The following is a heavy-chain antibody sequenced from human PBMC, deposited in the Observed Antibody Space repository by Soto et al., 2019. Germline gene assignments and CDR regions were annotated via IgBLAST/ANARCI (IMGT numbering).Heavy chain of an antibody. V-gene: IGHV4-31*03. CDR2: IYYSGST. Sequence: QVQLQESGPGLVKPSQTLSLTCTVSGGSISSGGYYWSWIRQHPGKGLEWIGYIYYSGSTYYNPSRKSRVTISVNTSKNQSSLKLSSVTAADTAVYYCARWVGATSFDYWGQGTLVTVSS. D-gene: IGHD1-26*01. CDR3: ARWVGATSFDY. CDR1: GGSISSGGYY. J-gene: IGHJ4*02.